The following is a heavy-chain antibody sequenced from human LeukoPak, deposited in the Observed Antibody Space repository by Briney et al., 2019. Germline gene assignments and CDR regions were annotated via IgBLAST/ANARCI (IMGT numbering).Heavy chain of an antibody. J-gene: IGHJ4*02. V-gene: IGHV4-30-2*01. D-gene: IGHD1-7*01. CDR2: IYHSGST. CDR3: ARLRYNWNYANFDY. CDR1: GGSISSGGYY. Sequence: PSETLSLTCTVSGGSISSGGYYWSWIRQPPGKGLEWIGYIYHSGSTYYNPSLKSRVTISVDRSKNQFSLKLSSVTAADTAVYYCARLRYNWNYANFDYWGQGTLVTVSS.